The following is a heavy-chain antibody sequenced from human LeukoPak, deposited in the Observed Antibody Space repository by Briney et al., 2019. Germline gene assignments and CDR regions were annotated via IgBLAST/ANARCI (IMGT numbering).Heavy chain of an antibody. CDR2: FDPENGGT. D-gene: IGHD3-3*01. CDR1: GFTGIELW. Sequence: ASVKVSCKVSGFTGIELWMHWVRQAPGKGLEWMGGFDPENGGTVYAQKFQDRVTMTEDTSTDTAYMELSSLTSEDTAVYYCTTHTISGVVTYAFRIWGRGTLVTVSP. CDR3: TTHTISGVVTYAFRI. V-gene: IGHV1-24*01. J-gene: IGHJ3*02.